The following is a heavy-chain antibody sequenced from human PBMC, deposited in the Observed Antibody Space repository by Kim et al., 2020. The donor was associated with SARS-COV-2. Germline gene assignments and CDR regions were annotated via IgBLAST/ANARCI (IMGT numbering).Heavy chain of an antibody. Sequence: SVKVSCKASGFTFTSSAMQWVRQARGQRLEWIGWIVVGSGNTNYAQKFQERVTITRDMSTSTAYMELSSLRSEDTAVYYCAADPDYDILTGYYPYGMDVWGQGTTVTVSS. CDR2: IVVGSGNT. J-gene: IGHJ6*02. V-gene: IGHV1-58*02. CDR1: GFTFTSSA. D-gene: IGHD3-9*01. CDR3: AADPDYDILTGYYPYGMDV.